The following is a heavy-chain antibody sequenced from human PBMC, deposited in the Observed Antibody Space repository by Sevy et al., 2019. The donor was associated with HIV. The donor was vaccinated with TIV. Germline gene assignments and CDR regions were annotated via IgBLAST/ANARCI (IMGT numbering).Heavy chain of an antibody. D-gene: IGHD3-22*01. CDR3: ARRFYDSTGYPQYFFDH. V-gene: IGHV5-51*01. Sequence: GESLKISCRASGYRFTSYWIAWVRQVPGKGLEWMGIIYPDDSDVRYSPSLQGQVTISVDESISTAYLQWRSLEASDTAMYFCARRFYDSTGYPQYFFDHWGQGTLVTVSS. CDR1: GYRFTSYW. J-gene: IGHJ4*02. CDR2: IYPDDSDV.